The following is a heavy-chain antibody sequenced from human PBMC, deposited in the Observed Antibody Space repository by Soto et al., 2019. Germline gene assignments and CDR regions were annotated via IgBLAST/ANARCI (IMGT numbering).Heavy chain of an antibody. CDR1: GFTFSGDA. CDR3: AKDKAVTAPYYFDF. CDR2: IGGRGTT. Sequence: GGSLRLSCAASGFTFSGDAMNWLRQAPGKGLQWVSGIGGRGTTYYADSVKGRFTISRDNSKSTLYLQMNSLRAEDTAVYYCAKDKAVTAPYYFDFWGQGTLVTVS. J-gene: IGHJ4*02. V-gene: IGHV3-23*01. D-gene: IGHD2-21*02.